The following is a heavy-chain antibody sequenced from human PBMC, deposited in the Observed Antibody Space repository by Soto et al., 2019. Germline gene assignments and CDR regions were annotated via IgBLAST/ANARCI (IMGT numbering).Heavy chain of an antibody. CDR2: ISYDGSNK. CDR3: ARDLSELESGYFDY. Sequence: GGSLRLSCAASGFTFSGYAMHWVRQTPGKGLEWVAVISYDGSNKYYADSVKGRFTISRDNSKNTLYLQMNSLRAEDTAVYYCARDLSELESGYFDYWGQGTLVTVSS. V-gene: IGHV3-30-3*01. J-gene: IGHJ4*02. D-gene: IGHD1-1*01. CDR1: GFTFSGYA.